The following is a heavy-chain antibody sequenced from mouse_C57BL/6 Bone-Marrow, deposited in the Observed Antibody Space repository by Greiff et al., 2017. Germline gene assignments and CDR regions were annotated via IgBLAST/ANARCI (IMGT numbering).Heavy chain of an antibody. V-gene: IGHV1-81*01. CDR3: ARWRYYGSSYYFDY. D-gene: IGHD1-1*01. CDR2: IYPRSGNT. Sequence: VQLQQSGAELARPGASVKLSCKASGYTFTSYGISWVKQRTGQGLEWIGEIYPRSGNTYYNEKFKGKATLTADKSSSTAYMELRSLTSEDSAVSFFARWRYYGSSYYFDYWGQGTTLTVSS. J-gene: IGHJ2*01. CDR1: GYTFTSYG.